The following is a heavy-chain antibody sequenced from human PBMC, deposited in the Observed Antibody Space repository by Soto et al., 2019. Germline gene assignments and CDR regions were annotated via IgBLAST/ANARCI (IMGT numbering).Heavy chain of an antibody. Sequence: PGESLKISCKGSGYSFTSYWIGWVRQMPGKGLEWMGIIYPGDSDTRYSPSFQGRVTISADKSISTAYLQWSSLKASDTAMYYCASQTRELLPYYGMDVWGQGTTVTVSS. J-gene: IGHJ6*02. CDR2: IYPGDSDT. V-gene: IGHV5-51*01. D-gene: IGHD1-26*01. CDR1: GYSFTSYW. CDR3: ASQTRELLPYYGMDV.